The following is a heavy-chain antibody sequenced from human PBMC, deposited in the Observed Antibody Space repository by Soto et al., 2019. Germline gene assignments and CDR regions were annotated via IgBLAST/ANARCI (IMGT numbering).Heavy chain of an antibody. CDR1: GGTFNSYA. J-gene: IGHJ5*02. CDR3: ARPMRYYYDSSGQSAWFDP. V-gene: IGHV1-69*13. D-gene: IGHD3-22*01. Sequence: SVKVSCKASGGTFNSYAISWVRQAPGQGLEWMGGIIPIFGTAKYAQKFQGRVTITADESTSTAYMELSSLRSEDTAVYYCARPMRYYYDSSGQSAWFDPWGQGTLVTVS. CDR2: IIPIFGTA.